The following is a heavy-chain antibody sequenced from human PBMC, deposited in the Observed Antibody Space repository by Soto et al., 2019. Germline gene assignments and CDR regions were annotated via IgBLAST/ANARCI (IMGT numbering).Heavy chain of an antibody. CDR1: GGSISSSSYY. V-gene: IGHV4-39*02. J-gene: IGHJ6*02. CDR3: AREGVVGDFLTGYYRPYYVMDV. CDR2: IYYSGST. Sequence: SETLSLTCTVSGGSISSSSYYWGWIRQPPGKGLEWIGSIYYSGSTYYNPSLKSRVTISVDTSKNQFSLKLSSVTAADTAVYYCAREGVVGDFLTGYYRPYYVMDVWGQGTTVTVSS. D-gene: IGHD3-9*01.